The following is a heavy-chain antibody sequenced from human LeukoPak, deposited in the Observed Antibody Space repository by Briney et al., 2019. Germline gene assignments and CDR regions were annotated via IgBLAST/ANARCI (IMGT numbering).Heavy chain of an antibody. Sequence: SETLSLTCTISGGSLSSNYWSWIRQPAGKGLEWIGRIHSGGTTNYNPSLMSRVTLSIDKSKKHISLRLTSVTAADTALYYCARDNGSGYTKGYEHYYYYLDVWGKGTTVTVSS. V-gene: IGHV4-4*07. CDR2: IHSGGTT. CDR1: GGSLSSNY. CDR3: ARDNGSGYTKGYEHYYYYLDV. J-gene: IGHJ6*03. D-gene: IGHD3-3*02.